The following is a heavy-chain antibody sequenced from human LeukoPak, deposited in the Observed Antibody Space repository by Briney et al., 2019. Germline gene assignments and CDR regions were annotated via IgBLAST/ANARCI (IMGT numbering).Heavy chain of an antibody. D-gene: IGHD6-19*01. J-gene: IGHJ5*02. CDR1: GVTFSSYA. CDR2: ISGGGGST. CDR3: AKDTLRAGIAVAGTFLS. Sequence: GGSLRLSCAASGVTFSSYAMSWVRQAPGRGLEWVSDISGGGGSTYYADSVKGRFTISGDNSKNTLYLQMNSLRAEDTAVYYCAKDTLRAGIAVAGTFLSWGQGTLVTVSS. V-gene: IGHV3-23*01.